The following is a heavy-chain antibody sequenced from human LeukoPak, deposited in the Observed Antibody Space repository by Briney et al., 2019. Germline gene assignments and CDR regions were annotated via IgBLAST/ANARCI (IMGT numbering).Heavy chain of an antibody. Sequence: PGGSLRLSCAASGFTFDDYAMHWVRQAPGKGLEWVSGISWNSGSIGYADSVKGRFTISRDNAKNSLYLQMNSLRAEDTALYYCAKGRDYVVDDAFDIWGQGTMVTVSS. CDR2: ISWNSGSI. D-gene: IGHD3-16*01. V-gene: IGHV3-9*01. CDR1: GFTFDDYA. J-gene: IGHJ3*02. CDR3: AKGRDYVVDDAFDI.